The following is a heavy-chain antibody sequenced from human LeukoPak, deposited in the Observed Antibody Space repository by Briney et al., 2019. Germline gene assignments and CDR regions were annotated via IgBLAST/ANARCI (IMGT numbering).Heavy chain of an antibody. J-gene: IGHJ4*02. D-gene: IGHD1-20*01. CDR1: GGSISTYY. CDR3: ARETNNWALDY. Sequence: SETLSLTCTVSGGSISTYYWSWIRQSPGKGLEWIGFIQYSGNTKSNPSLTGRVTISLDMSKNQFSLSLTSVTAADTAVYYCARETNNWALDYWGQGTLVTVSS. V-gene: IGHV4-59*01. CDR2: IQYSGNT.